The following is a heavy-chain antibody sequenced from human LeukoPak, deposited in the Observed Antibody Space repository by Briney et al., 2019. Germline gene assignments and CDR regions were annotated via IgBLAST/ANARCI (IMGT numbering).Heavy chain of an antibody. Sequence: GGSLRLSCAASGLTVSRNYMSWVRQAPGKGLESVSVIYSGGSTYYAESVRGRFTISRDNSKNTLYLQMNSLRVEDTAVYYCAKVGGHWGQGTLVTVSS. J-gene: IGHJ4*02. V-gene: IGHV3-53*01. CDR1: GLTVSRNY. CDR3: AKVGGH. CDR2: IYSGGST. D-gene: IGHD3-10*01.